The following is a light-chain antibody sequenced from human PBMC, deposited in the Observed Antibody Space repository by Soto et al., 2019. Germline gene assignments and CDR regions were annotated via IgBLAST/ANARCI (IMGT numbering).Light chain of an antibody. CDR1: HDITNY. J-gene: IGKJ1*01. V-gene: IGKV1-5*03. Sequence: DIQMTQSPSSLSASVGDRVTITCQASHDITNYLNWYQQKPGKAPKLLIYKASTLKSGVPSRFSGSGSGTEFTLTISSLQPDDFATYYCQHYNSYSEAFGQGTKVELK. CDR2: KAS. CDR3: QHYNSYSEA.